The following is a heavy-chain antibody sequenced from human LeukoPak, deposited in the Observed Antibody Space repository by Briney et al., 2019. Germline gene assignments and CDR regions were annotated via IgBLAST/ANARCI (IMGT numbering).Heavy chain of an antibody. D-gene: IGHD3-10*01. J-gene: IGHJ4*02. CDR3: ARATGH. CDR1: GGSFSGYY. V-gene: IGHV4-34*01. CDR2: INHSGSN. Sequence: SETLSLTCAVYGGSFSGYYWSWIRQPPGKGLEWIGEINHSGSNNYNPSLKSRVTISVDTSKNQFSLKLSSVTAADTAVYYCARATGHWGQGTLVTVSS.